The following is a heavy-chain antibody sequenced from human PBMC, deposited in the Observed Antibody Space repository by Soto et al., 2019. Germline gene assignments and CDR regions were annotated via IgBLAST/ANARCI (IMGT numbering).Heavy chain of an antibody. V-gene: IGHV4-39*01. J-gene: IGHJ5*02. CDR2: IFYSGTT. Sequence: QLQLQESGPGLVKPSENLSLTCSLSGGSIISTFYYWGWIRQPPGKGLEWIGSIFYSGTTFYNACIKGLVTIAVATSNNQVSLRLTSETATDTAVYFCARQKWEQPKWFDPWGQGTLVTVSS. CDR1: GGSIISTFYY. CDR3: ARQKWEQPKWFDP. D-gene: IGHD1-26*01.